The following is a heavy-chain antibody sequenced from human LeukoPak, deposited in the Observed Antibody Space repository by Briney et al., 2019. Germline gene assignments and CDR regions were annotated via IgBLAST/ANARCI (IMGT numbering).Heavy chain of an antibody. D-gene: IGHD1-1*01. CDR2: IKQDGSEK. V-gene: IGHV3-7*01. CDR1: GFTFSSYS. J-gene: IGHJ6*03. CDR3: AREGNGDYYMDV. Sequence: GGSLRLSCAASGFTFSSYSMSWVRQAPGKGLEWVANIKQDGSEKYYVDSVKGRFTISRDNAKNSLYLQMNSLRAEDTAVYYCAREGNGDYYMDVWGKGTTVTVSS.